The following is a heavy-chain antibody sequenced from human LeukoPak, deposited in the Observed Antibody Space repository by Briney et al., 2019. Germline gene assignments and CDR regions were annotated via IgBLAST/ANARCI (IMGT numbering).Heavy chain of an antibody. D-gene: IGHD3-22*01. J-gene: IGHJ4*02. Sequence: SATLSLTCTVSGGSISIYYWNWIRQPAGKGLEWIGRIYTSGSTKYNPSLKSLGTMSVDTSKNQFSLELSSVTAADTAVYYCARDAYYYDSSGYYRFDYWGQGTLVTVSS. CDR2: IYTSGST. V-gene: IGHV4-4*07. CDR1: GGSISIYY. CDR3: ARDAYYYDSSGYYRFDY.